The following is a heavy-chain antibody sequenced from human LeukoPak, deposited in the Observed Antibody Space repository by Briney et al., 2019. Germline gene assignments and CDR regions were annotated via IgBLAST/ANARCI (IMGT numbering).Heavy chain of an antibody. V-gene: IGHV1-46*01. CDR2: INPSGGST. J-gene: IGHJ4*02. CDR1: VYTFTSYY. CDR3: AREDSSGWYVFDY. Sequence: ASVKVSFKASVYTFTSYYMHWVRQAPGQGLEWMGIINPSGGSTSYAQKFQGRVTMTRDTSTSTVYMELSSLRSEDTAVYYCAREDSSGWYVFDYWGQGTLVTVSS. D-gene: IGHD6-19*01.